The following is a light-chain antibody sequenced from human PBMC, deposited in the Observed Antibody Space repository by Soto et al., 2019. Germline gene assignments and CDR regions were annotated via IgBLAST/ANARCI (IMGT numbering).Light chain of an antibody. CDR2: GAS. J-gene: IGKJ1*01. V-gene: IGKV3-15*01. Sequence: EIVMTQSPATLSVSPGERATLSCRASQSVSGNLAWYQQKPGQAPRLLIYGASTRATGIPDRFSGSGSGTEFTLTISSLQSEDFAVYYCQQHNNWPPWTFGQGTKVEIK. CDR3: QQHNNWPPWT. CDR1: QSVSGN.